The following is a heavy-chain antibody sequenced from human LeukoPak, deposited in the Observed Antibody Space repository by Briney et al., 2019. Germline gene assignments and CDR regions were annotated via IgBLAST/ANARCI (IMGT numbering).Heavy chain of an antibody. D-gene: IGHD3-9*01. CDR2: IIPIFGTA. V-gene: IGHV1-69*13. CDR1: GGTFSSNA. Sequence: SVKVSCKASGGTFSSNAISWVRQAPGQGLEWMGGIIPIFGTANYAQKFQGRVTITADESTSTAYMELSSLRSEDTAVYYCARDRYFYDILTGYYVPSYYYYGMDVWGQGTTVTVSS. CDR3: ARDRYFYDILTGYYVPSYYYYGMDV. J-gene: IGHJ6*02.